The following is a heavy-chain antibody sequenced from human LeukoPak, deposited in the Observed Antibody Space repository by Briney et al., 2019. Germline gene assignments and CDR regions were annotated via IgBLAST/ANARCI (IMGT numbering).Heavy chain of an antibody. D-gene: IGHD6-19*01. J-gene: IGHJ4*01. Sequence: GGSLRLSCAASGXTFDEYAMNWVRQTPGKGLEWVSLISADGGQTHYADSFKGRFTISRDNSKNSLYLQMHSLTTGDSAFYYCAKDRVNSGWFPDYWGRGTLVTVSS. V-gene: IGHV3-43*02. CDR2: ISADGGQT. CDR1: GXTFDEYA. CDR3: AKDRVNSGWFPDY.